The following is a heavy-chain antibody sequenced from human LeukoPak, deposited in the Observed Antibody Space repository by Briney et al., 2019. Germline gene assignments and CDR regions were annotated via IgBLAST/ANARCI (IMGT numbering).Heavy chain of an antibody. D-gene: IGHD3-10*01. Sequence: GGSLRLSCAASGFTFSSYAMSWVRQAPGKGLEWVSIIYSGGSTFYADSVKGRFTISRDNSKNTLYLQMNSLRAEDTAVYYCARDRGPLVRGVIYSFDYWGQGTLVTVSS. J-gene: IGHJ4*02. V-gene: IGHV3-66*01. CDR1: GFTFSSYA. CDR2: IYSGGST. CDR3: ARDRGPLVRGVIYSFDY.